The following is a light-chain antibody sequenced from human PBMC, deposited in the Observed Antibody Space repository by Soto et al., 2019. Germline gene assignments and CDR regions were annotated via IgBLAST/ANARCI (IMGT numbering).Light chain of an antibody. CDR3: QQSYNTPPT. J-gene: IGKJ2*01. V-gene: IGKV1-39*01. CDR1: QSISNF. CDR2: AAS. Sequence: DIQMTQSPSSMSASAGDRVTITCRASQSISNFLNWYQQKPGRAPKLLIYAASTLQRGVPSTFSGSGSGTDFTLTISSLQPEDFATYYCQQSYNTPPTFGQGTKLEIK.